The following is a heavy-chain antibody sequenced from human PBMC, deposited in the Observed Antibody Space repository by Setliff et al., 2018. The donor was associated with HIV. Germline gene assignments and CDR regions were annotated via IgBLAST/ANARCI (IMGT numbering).Heavy chain of an antibody. D-gene: IGHD2-15*01. J-gene: IGHJ5*02. V-gene: IGHV1-18*04. CDR1: GYIFTNYY. CDR3: ARVRYCSGGSCYGGEYWFDP. Sequence: ASVKVSCKASGYIFTNYYMHGVRQAPGQGLEWMGWISPQNGKTKYAQRFQGRVSMTTDTSTNTVYMEMLGLRSEDTAVSYCARVRYCSGGSCYGGEYWFDPWGQGTLVTVSS. CDR2: ISPQNGKT.